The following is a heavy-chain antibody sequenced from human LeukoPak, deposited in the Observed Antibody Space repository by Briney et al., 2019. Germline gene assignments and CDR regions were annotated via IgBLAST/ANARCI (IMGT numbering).Heavy chain of an antibody. CDR2: FSHSGST. CDR1: GGSVSSGAYS. CDR3: ARGKVGNWFDP. V-gene: IGHV4-30-2*01. Sequence: SETLSLTCAVSGGSVSSGAYSWTWIRQPPGEGLEWIGSFSHSGSTSYNPSLESRVLISADKSKNQFSLQLNSVTAADTAVHYCARGKVGNWFDPWGQGTLVTVSS. J-gene: IGHJ5*02.